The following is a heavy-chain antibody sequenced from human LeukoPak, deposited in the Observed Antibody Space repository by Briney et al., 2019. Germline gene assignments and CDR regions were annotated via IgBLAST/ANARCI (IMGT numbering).Heavy chain of an antibody. J-gene: IGHJ4*02. Sequence: VASVKVSCKASGYTFTGYYMHWVRQAPGQGLEWMGWINPNSGGTNYAQKFQGRVTMTRDTSISTAYMELSRLRSDDTAVYYCAILLRDGYNLWSDYWGQGTLVTVSS. V-gene: IGHV1-2*02. D-gene: IGHD5-24*01. CDR2: INPNSGGT. CDR1: GYTFTGYY. CDR3: AILLRDGYNLWSDY.